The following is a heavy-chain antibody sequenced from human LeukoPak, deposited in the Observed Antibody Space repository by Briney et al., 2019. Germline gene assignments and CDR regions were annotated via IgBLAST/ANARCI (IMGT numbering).Heavy chain of an antibody. D-gene: IGHD1-26*01. CDR1: GFTFDDYG. Sequence: GGSLRLSCAASGFTFDDYGMSWVRQAPGKGLEWVSGINSNGGSAGYADSVKGRFSISRDNAKNSLFLQMNSLRAEDTALYYFXXDRGGRYMYLQHWGQGTLVTVSS. CDR2: INSNGGSA. V-gene: IGHV3-20*04. J-gene: IGHJ1*01. CDR3: XXDRGGRYMYLQH.